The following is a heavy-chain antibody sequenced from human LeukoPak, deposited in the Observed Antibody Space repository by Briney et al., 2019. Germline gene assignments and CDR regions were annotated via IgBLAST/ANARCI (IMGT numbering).Heavy chain of an antibody. CDR1: GGSISSSSYY. J-gene: IGHJ4*02. CDR3: AREGYSYGDPIFDY. CDR2: IYYSGNT. V-gene: IGHV4-39*07. Sequence: SETLSLTCTVSGGSISSSSYYWGWVRQPPGKGLEWIGSIYYSGNTYYNPSLKSRVTISVDTSKNQFSLKLSSVTAADTAVYYCAREGYSYGDPIFDYWGQGTLVTVSS. D-gene: IGHD5-18*01.